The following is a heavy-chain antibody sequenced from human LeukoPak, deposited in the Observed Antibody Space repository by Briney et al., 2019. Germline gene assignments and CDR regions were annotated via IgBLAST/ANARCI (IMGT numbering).Heavy chain of an antibody. CDR2: IKSDGKT. Sequence: GGSLRLFCEASGFTFSRYWMHWVRQAPGKGLVWVSRIKSDGKTNYADSVKGRFTISRDNAKNTVSLQMDSLRAEDTGVYYCARAPSEVGGYYPEYFRHWGRGTLVTVSS. CDR3: ARAPSEVGGYYPEYFRH. CDR1: GFTFSRYW. J-gene: IGHJ1*01. D-gene: IGHD3-22*01. V-gene: IGHV3-74*01.